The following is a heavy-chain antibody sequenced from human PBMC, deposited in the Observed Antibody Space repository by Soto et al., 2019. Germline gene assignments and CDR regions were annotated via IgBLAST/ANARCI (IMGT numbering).Heavy chain of an antibody. CDR3: AIVPSTSLVLPWFDP. CDR2: INHSGST. D-gene: IGHD1-1*01. CDR1: GGSFSGYY. Sequence: SETLSLTCAVYGGSFSGYYWSWIRQPPGKGLEWIGEINHSGSTNYNPSLKSRVTISVDTSKNQFSLKLSSVTTADAAVYYCAIVPSTSLVLPWFDPWGQGTLVTVSS. V-gene: IGHV4-34*01. J-gene: IGHJ5*02.